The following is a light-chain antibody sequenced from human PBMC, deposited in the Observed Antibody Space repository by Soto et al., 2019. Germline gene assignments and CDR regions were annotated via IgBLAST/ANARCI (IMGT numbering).Light chain of an antibody. V-gene: IGKV2-28*01. J-gene: IGKJ2*01. Sequence: DIVMTQSPLFLPVTLGEPASISCRSSQSLLHSNGHTFFDWYLQKPGQSPQLLIYWGSNRASGVPDRFSGSESGTDFTLKISRVEAEDVGVYYCMQALQTPYTFGQGTKLEIK. CDR1: QSLLHSNGHTF. CDR2: WGS. CDR3: MQALQTPYT.